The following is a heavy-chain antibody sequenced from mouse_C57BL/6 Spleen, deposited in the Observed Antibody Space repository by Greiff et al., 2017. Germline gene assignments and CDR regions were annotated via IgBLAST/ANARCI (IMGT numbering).Heavy chain of an antibody. CDR2: ILPGSGST. CDR1: GYTFTGYW. J-gene: IGHJ3*01. D-gene: IGHD1-1*01. CDR3: ARQGPASPVVAEGGCSY. V-gene: IGHV1-9*01. Sequence: QVQLQQSGAELMKPGASVKLSCKATGYTFTGYWIEWVKQRPGHGLEWIGEILPGSGSTNYNEKFKGKATFTADPSSNTAYMHLSSLTTEGTAIXNGARQGPASPVVAEGGCSYWGQGGLGTVSA.